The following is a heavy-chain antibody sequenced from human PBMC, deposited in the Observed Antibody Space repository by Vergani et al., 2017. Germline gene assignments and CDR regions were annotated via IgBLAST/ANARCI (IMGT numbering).Heavy chain of an antibody. CDR3: ARLIRDYYDSSGYYYFDY. CDR2: ISSNGGST. D-gene: IGHD3-22*01. V-gene: IGHV3-64*04. CDR1: GFTFSSYA. Sequence: VQLVESGGGLVQPGGSLRLSCSASGFTFSSYAMHWVRQAPGKGLEYVSAISSNGGSTYYADSVKGRFTISRDNSKNTLYLQMNSLRAEDTAVYYCARLIRDYYDSSGYYYFDYWGQGTLVTVSS. J-gene: IGHJ4*02.